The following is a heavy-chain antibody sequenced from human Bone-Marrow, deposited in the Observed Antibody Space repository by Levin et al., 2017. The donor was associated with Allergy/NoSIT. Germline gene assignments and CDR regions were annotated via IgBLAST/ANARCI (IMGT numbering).Heavy chain of an antibody. J-gene: IGHJ4*02. CDR3: ARDGQFSPSYISF. D-gene: IGHD1-1*01. Sequence: SQTLSLTCAVSGFSISSGYYWGWIRQTPGKGLEWIGTIFHSGSTFYNPSLKSRVTISVDTSKNQFSLQLGSVTAADTAVYYCARDGQFSPSYISFWGQGSLVIVSS. CDR1: GFSISSGYY. CDR2: IFHSGST. V-gene: IGHV4-38-2*02.